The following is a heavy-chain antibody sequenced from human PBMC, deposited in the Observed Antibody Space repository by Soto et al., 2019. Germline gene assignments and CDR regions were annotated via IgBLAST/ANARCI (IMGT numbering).Heavy chain of an antibody. D-gene: IGHD4-17*01. CDR2: INPSGGST. Sequence: ASVKVSCKASGYTFTSYYMHWVRQAPGQGLEWMGIINPSGGSTSYAQKFQGRVTMTRDTSTSTVYMELSSLRSEDTAVYYCARVSPTVTTQEIFDYWGQRTLVTVSS. J-gene: IGHJ4*02. CDR1: GYTFTSYY. V-gene: IGHV1-46*03. CDR3: ARVSPTVTTQEIFDY.